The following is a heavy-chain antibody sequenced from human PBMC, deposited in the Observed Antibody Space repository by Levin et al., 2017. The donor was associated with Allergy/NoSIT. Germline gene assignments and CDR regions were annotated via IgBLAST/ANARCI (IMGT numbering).Heavy chain of an antibody. CDR2: INGDATNT. J-gene: IGHJ4*02. D-gene: IGHD2-21*02. CDR3: ARDPSKLVTPDY. V-gene: IGHV3-74*01. Sequence: LSLPCAASGFTFNRSWMHWVRQAPGQGLVWVSRINGDATNTTYADSVKGRFTISRDNAKNTLYLQMNSLRAEDTAVYYCARDPSKLVTPDYWGQGTLVTVSS. CDR1: GFTFNRSW.